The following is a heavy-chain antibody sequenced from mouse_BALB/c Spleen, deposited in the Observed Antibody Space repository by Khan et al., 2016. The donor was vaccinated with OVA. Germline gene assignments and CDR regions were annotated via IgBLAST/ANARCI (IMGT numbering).Heavy chain of an antibody. Sequence: EVQLQESGPGLVKPSQSLSLTCTVTGYSITSDYAWNWIRQFPGNKLEWMGYISYSGRTSYNPSLKSRTSITRDTSKNQSFLQLNSVTTADTATYYGARSVTITTVVATDFDYWGQGTTLTVSS. CDR1: GYSITSDYA. CDR2: ISYSGRT. D-gene: IGHD1-1*01. J-gene: IGHJ2*01. V-gene: IGHV3-2*02. CDR3: ARSVTITTVVATDFDY.